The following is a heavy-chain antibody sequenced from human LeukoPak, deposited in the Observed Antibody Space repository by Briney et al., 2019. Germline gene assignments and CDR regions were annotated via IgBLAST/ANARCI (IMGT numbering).Heavy chain of an antibody. CDR3: ARHSGNYFFDGMDV. J-gene: IGHJ6*02. D-gene: IGHD1-26*01. Sequence: GGSLRLSCAASEFTFGDFHMTWIRQAPGKGLEWVSYIRNSGSTMYYADSVKGRFIISRDNAKNSLYLQMNSLRAEDTAVYYCARHSGNYFFDGMDVWGQGTTVTVSS. CDR1: EFTFGDFH. V-gene: IGHV3-11*01. CDR2: IRNSGSTM.